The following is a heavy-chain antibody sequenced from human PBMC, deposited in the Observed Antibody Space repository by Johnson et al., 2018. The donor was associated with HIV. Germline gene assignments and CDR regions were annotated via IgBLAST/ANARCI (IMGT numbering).Heavy chain of an antibody. D-gene: IGHD4-17*01. CDR2: IGTAGDT. CDR3: ARDNGEDAFDI. CDR1: GFTFSSYD. V-gene: IGHV3-13*01. J-gene: IGHJ3*02. Sequence: MQLVESGGGLVQPGGSLRLSCAASGFTFSSYDMHWVRQATGKGLEWVSAIGTAGDTYYPGSVKGRFTISRENAKNSLYLQMNSLRAGDTAVYYFARDNGEDAFDIWGQGTMVTVSS.